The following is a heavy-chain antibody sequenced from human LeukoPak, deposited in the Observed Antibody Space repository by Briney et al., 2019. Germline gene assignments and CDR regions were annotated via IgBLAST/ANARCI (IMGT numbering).Heavy chain of an antibody. Sequence: SETLSLTCTVSGGSISSGSYYWSWSRQPAGRGLEWIGRIYTSGSTNYNPSLKSRVTISVDTSKNQLSLKLSSVTAADPAMYYCASTVRKGVANYYRFDVWGQGTTVTVSS. D-gene: IGHD3-10*01. J-gene: IGHJ3*01. CDR3: ASTVRKGVANYYRFDV. CDR1: GGSISSGSYY. CDR2: IYTSGST. V-gene: IGHV4-61*02.